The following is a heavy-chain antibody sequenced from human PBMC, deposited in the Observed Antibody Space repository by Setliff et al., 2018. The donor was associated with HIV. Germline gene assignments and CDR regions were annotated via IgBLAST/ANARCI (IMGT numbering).Heavy chain of an antibody. CDR2: ISPSEST. D-gene: IGHD1-26*01. CDR1: RDSMSSETFY. Sequence: SETLSLTCTVSRDSMSSETFYWSWVRKPAGKRLEWIGHISPSESTNYHPALKSRATISLDTSKNQVHLTLTSVTAADTAVYHCARVGSVGYFRFFDYWGQGALVTVPQ. V-gene: IGHV4-61*09. CDR3: ARVGSVGYFRFFDY. J-gene: IGHJ4*02.